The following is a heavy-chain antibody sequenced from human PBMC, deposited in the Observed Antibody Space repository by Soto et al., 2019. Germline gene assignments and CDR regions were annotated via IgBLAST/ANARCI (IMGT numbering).Heavy chain of an antibody. CDR3: ARASWEEGATSGVGP. CDR2: IYYSGST. V-gene: IGHV4-59*01. CDR1: GGAISSYY. Sequence: QVRLQESGPGLVKPSETLSLTCAVSGGAISSYYWNWFRQPPGKGLEWIGYIYYSGSTNYNPSLKSRVTISLDTSKKRVSLKLRSVTAADTGVYYCARASWEEGATSGVGPWGQGTLVTVSS. D-gene: IGHD1-26*01. J-gene: IGHJ5*02.